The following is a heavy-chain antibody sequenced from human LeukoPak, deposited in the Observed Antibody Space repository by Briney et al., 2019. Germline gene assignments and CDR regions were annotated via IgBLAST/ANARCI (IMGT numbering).Heavy chain of an antibody. Sequence: GGSLRLSCAASGFTFSSYGMHWVRQAPGKGLEWVAVIWYDGSNKYYADSVKGRFTISRDNSKNTLYLQMNSLRAEDTAVYYCARDFIGTAAGTDYWGQGTLVTVSS. CDR3: ARDFIGTAAGTDY. CDR2: IWYDGSNK. V-gene: IGHV3-33*01. D-gene: IGHD6-13*01. J-gene: IGHJ4*02. CDR1: GFTFSSYG.